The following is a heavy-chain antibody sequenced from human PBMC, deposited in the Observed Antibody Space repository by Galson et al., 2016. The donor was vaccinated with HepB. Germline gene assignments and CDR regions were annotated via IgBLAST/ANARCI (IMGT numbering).Heavy chain of an antibody. CDR2: IKEDGSKT. D-gene: IGHD1/OR15-1a*01. CDR1: GFTFSSYW. V-gene: IGHV3-7*03. J-gene: IGHJ4*02. Sequence: SLRLSCAASGFTFSSYWMTWVRQAPGKGLEWVAYIKEDGSKTDYVDSVRGRFTISRDNAQNSLYLQMNSLRAEDTAVYYCARDRGWNNDDYWGQGTLVTVS. CDR3: ARDRGWNNDDY.